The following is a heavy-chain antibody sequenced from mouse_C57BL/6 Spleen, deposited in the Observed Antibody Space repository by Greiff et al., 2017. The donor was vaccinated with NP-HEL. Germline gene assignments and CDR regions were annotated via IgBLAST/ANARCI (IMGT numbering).Heavy chain of an antibody. D-gene: IGHD2-13*01. Sequence: VTVVESGAELARPGASVKMSCKASGYTFTSYTMHWVKQRPGPGLEWIGYINPSSGYTKYNQTFKDKATLTADKSSSTAYMQLSSLTSEDSAVYYCARFGDYWFAYWGQGTLVTVSA. V-gene: IGHV1-4*01. CDR1: GYTFTSYT. J-gene: IGHJ3*01. CDR3: ARFGDYWFAY. CDR2: INPSSGYT.